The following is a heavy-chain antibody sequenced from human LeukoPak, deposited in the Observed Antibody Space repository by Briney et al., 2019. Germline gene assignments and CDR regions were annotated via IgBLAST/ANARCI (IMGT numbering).Heavy chain of an antibody. J-gene: IGHJ4*02. CDR3: AKDMGSGWNDY. Sequence: GGSLRLSCAASGFTSSSYSMTWVRQAPGQGLEWVSGISASGGGTYYADSVKGRFNISRDNSKNTLYLQMNSLRADDTALYYCAKDMGSGWNDYWGQGTLVIVSS. CDR1: GFTSSSYS. V-gene: IGHV3-23*01. D-gene: IGHD6-19*01. CDR2: ISASGGGT.